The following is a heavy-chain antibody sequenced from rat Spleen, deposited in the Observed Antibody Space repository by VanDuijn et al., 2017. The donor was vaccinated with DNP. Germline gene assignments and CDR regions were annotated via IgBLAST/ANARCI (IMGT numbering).Heavy chain of an antibody. CDR3: ARQELRRTYWLAY. V-gene: IGHV5-22*01. J-gene: IGHJ3*01. D-gene: IGHD1-11*01. CDR1: GFTFSDYY. CDR2: MSHVGNSI. Sequence: EAQLVESGGGLVQPGGSLKLSCAASGFTFSDYYLAWVRQAPKKGLEWVASMSHVGNSIYYGDSVKGRFTISRDNAQNTVYLQMNSLRSEDTAPYYGARQELRRTYWLAYRGQGTLFTVSS.